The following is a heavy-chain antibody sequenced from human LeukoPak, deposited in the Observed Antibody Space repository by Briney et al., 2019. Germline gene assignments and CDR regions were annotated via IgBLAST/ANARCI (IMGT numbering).Heavy chain of an antibody. J-gene: IGHJ4*02. CDR2: ISPSGSTT. CDR1: GFTFSDYY. D-gene: IGHD4-17*01. Sequence: GSLRLSCAASGFTFSDYYMSWIRQAPGKGLEWASYISPSGSTTNYADSVKGRFTISRDNAKNSLYLQMNSLGDEDTAVYYCARVTVTTYVGYWGQGTLVTVSS. CDR3: ARVTVTTYVGY. V-gene: IGHV3-11*01.